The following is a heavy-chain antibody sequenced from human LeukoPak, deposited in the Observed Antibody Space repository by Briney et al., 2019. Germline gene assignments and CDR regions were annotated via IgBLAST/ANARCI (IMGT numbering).Heavy chain of an antibody. Sequence: SETLSLTCTVSGGSISSYYWSWIRRPPGKGLEWIGYIYYSGSTNYNPSLKSRVTISVDTSKNQFSLKLSSVTAADTAVYYCARWNLYYYYGMDVWGQGTTVTVSS. CDR1: GGSISSYY. CDR3: ARWNLYYYYGMDV. V-gene: IGHV4-59*08. CDR2: IYYSGST. J-gene: IGHJ6*02. D-gene: IGHD1-1*01.